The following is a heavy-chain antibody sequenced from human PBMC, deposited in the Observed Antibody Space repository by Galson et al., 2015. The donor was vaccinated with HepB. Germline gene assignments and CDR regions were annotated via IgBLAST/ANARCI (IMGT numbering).Heavy chain of an antibody. CDR3: AREEIAAAGLLSDPLDAFDI. Sequence: CAISGDSVSSNSAAWNWIRQSPSRGLEWLGRTYYRSRWYNDYAVSVKSRITINPDTSKNQFSLQLNSVTPEDTAVYYCAREEIAAAGLLSDPLDAFDIWGQGTMVTVSS. V-gene: IGHV6-1*01. CDR1: GDSVSSNSAA. CDR2: TYYRSRWYN. D-gene: IGHD6-13*01. J-gene: IGHJ3*02.